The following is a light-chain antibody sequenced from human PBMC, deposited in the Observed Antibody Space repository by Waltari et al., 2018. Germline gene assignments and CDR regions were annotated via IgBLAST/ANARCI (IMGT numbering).Light chain of an antibody. CDR1: ALPKQY. J-gene: IGLJ2*01. CDR2: KDT. CDR3: QSADSATYVI. V-gene: IGLV3-25*03. Sequence: SYELTQPPSVSVSPGQPARITCSGDALPKQYAYWYQQKAGQAPVLVIYKDTERPSGIPERFSGSSSGTTVTLTISGVQAEDEADYYCQSADSATYVIFGGGTKLTVL.